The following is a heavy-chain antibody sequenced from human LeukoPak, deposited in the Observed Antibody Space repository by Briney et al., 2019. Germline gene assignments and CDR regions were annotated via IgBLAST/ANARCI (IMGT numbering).Heavy chain of an antibody. J-gene: IGHJ3*02. CDR3: AREPDYGDYGGPATNDAFDI. Sequence: GGSLRLSCAASGFTFSSYSVNWVRQAPGKGLEWVSYISSSSSTIYYADSVKGRFTISRDNAKNSLYLQMNSLRDEDTAVYYCAREPDYGDYGGPATNDAFDIWGQGTMVTVSS. V-gene: IGHV3-48*02. CDR1: GFTFSSYS. D-gene: IGHD4-17*01. CDR2: ISSSSSTI.